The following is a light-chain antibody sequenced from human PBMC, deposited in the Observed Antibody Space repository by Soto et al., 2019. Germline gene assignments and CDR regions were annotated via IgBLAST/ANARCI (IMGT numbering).Light chain of an antibody. CDR2: GAS. CDR3: QQYGRPWT. V-gene: IGKV3-20*01. J-gene: IGKJ1*01. CDR1: QRINSSY. Sequence: EIVLTQSPGTLSLSPGQRATLSCRARQRINSSYLAWYQHKPGQAPRLLIYGASSRATGIPDRFSGSGSGTDFTLTISRLEPEDFAVYFCQQYGRPWTFGQGTKVEIK.